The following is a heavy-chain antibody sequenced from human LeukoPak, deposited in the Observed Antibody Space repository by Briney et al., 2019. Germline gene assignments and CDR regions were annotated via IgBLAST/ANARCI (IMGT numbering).Heavy chain of an antibody. CDR1: GYTFTSYW. J-gene: IGHJ3*02. V-gene: IGHV5-51*01. CDR3: ARRLMYYYETSGYDVAFDI. CDR2: IYPDDSDI. Sequence: GESLKISCKGFGYTFTSYWIGWVRQMPGKGLEWMGIIYPDDSDITYSPSFQGQGTISADKSISTAYLQWNSLKASDTAMYYCARRLMYYYETSGYDVAFDIWGQGTMVTVSS. D-gene: IGHD3-22*01.